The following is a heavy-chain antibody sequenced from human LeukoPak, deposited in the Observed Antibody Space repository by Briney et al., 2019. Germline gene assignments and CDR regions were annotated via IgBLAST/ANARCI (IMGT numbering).Heavy chain of an antibody. CDR3: ARGSAGVLGRLFDY. J-gene: IGHJ4*02. CDR2: INHSGGT. D-gene: IGHD6-19*01. CDR1: GGSFSGYY. V-gene: IGHV4-34*01. Sequence: SETLSLTCAVYGGSFSGYYWSWIRQPPGKGLEWTGEINHSGGTNYNPSLKSRVTISVDTSKNQFSLKLSSVTAADTAVYYCARGSAGVLGRLFDYWGQGTLVTVSS.